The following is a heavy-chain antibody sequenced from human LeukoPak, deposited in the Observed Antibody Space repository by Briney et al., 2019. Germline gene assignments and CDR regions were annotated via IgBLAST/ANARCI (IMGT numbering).Heavy chain of an antibody. D-gene: IGHD2-2*01. CDR1: GFTFSSYS. J-gene: IGHJ5*02. Sequence: GGPLRLSCAASGFTFSSYSMNWVRQAPGKGLEWVSSISSSSSYIYYADSVKGRFTISRDNAKNSLYLQMNSLRAEDTAVYYCARGRGYCSSTSCYSSSWFDPWGQGTLVTVSS. V-gene: IGHV3-21*01. CDR2: ISSSSSYI. CDR3: ARGRGYCSSTSCYSSSWFDP.